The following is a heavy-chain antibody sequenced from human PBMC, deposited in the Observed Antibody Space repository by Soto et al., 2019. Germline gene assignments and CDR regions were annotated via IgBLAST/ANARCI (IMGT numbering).Heavy chain of an antibody. D-gene: IGHD2-21*02. CDR3: ARGLMTYYYYYMDV. CDR2: INAGNGHT. J-gene: IGHJ6*03. Sequence: QVQLVQSGAEVKKPGASVKVTCKASGYTFNGHAMHWVRQAPGQRLEWMGWINAGNGHTKYSQKFQGRVTITRDTSASTSYMELSSLRSEDTAVYYCARGLMTYYYYYMDVWGKGTTVTVSS. CDR1: GYTFNGHA. V-gene: IGHV1-3*01.